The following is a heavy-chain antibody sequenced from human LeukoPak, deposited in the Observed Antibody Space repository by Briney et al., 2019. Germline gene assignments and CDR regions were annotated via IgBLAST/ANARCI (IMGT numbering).Heavy chain of an antibody. J-gene: IGHJ6*03. D-gene: IGHD1-26*01. CDR2: IYTSGST. Sequence: PSETLSLTCTVSGGSISSYYWSWVRQPAGKGLEWIGRIYTSGSTNYNPSLKSRVTMSVDTSKNQFSLKLSSVTAADTAVYYCARAHYSGSYSDYYYYYMDVWGKGTTVTVSS. CDR3: ARAHYSGSYSDYYYYYMDV. V-gene: IGHV4-4*07. CDR1: GGSISSYY.